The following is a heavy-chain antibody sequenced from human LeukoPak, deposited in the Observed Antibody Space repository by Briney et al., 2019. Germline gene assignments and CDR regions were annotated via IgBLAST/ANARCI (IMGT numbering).Heavy chain of an antibody. D-gene: IGHD1-26*01. J-gene: IGHJ4*02. CDR1: GFTFSDYF. Sequence: GGSLSVSCAGSGFTFSDYFLTWIRQAPGKGLEWVSYMSSSDNIIYYADSVKGRFTISRDNAKNSVSLQMNSLRAEDTAVYYWARVLTSKVGANREFVRDRDDYWRQGSLVTAS. V-gene: IGHV3-11*01. CDR2: MSSSDNII. CDR3: ARVLTSKVGANREFVRDRDDY.